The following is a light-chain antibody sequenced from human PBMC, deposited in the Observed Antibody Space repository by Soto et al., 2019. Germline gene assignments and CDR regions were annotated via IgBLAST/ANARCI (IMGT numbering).Light chain of an antibody. V-gene: IGLV2-14*01. CDR2: DVS. CDR3: SSYTSSSTYV. Sequence: QSALTQPASVSGSPGQSITISCTGTSSDVGGYNYVSWYQQHPGKAPKLMIYDVSNRPSGVSNRFSGSKSGNTASLTISGLQAEDEADYYCSSYTSSSTYVFGTGPMVTVL. CDR1: SSDVGGYNY. J-gene: IGLJ1*01.